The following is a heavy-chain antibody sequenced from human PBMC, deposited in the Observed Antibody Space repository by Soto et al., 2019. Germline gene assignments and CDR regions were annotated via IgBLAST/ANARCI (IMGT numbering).Heavy chain of an antibody. CDR2: VNPKNGDT. Sequence: QVQLVQSGAEVKKPGASVKVSCKTSGYSFTRDDINWVRQAVGQGLQWLGWVNPKNGDTGYAQESQGRVSMTRNISISTAYMELTGLRPEDTAVYYCARVDETGWFAPWGQGTLVTVSS. CDR3: ARVDETGWFAP. CDR1: GYSFTRDD. J-gene: IGHJ5*02. V-gene: IGHV1-8*01.